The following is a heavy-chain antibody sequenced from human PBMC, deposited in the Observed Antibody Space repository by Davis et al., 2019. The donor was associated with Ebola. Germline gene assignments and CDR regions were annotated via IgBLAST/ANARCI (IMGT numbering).Heavy chain of an antibody. CDR3: ARDGSVAAIELDS. Sequence: AASVKVSCKAPGYTFNLYGISWVRQAPGQGLEWMGWINAYNGNTNYAQRFQDRVTMTTDTSTNTAYMEVRSLRSDDTAVYYCARDGSVAAIELDSWGQGTLVTVSS. CDR1: GYTFNLYG. J-gene: IGHJ4*02. D-gene: IGHD2-2*02. CDR2: INAYNGNT. V-gene: IGHV1-18*01.